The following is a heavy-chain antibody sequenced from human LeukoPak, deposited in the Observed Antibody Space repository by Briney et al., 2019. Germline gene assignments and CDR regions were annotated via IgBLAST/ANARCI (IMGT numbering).Heavy chain of an antibody. Sequence: PGGSLRLSCTASGFTFSSYSLNWVRQAPGKGLEWVSSVSTGSNYIYYADSVKGRFTISRDNSKNTLYLQMNSLRAEDTAVYYCARVAGHAFDIWGQGTMVTVSS. D-gene: IGHD3-10*01. CDR1: GFTFSSYS. J-gene: IGHJ3*02. V-gene: IGHV3-21*04. CDR3: ARVAGHAFDI. CDR2: VSTGSNYI.